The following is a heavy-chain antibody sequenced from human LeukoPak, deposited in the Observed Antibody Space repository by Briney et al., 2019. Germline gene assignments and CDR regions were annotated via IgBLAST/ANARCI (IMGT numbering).Heavy chain of an antibody. J-gene: IGHJ4*02. Sequence: GGSLRLSCAASGFTFSSYAMHWVRQAPGKGLECVAVISYDGSNKYYADSVKGRFTISRDNSKNTLYLQMNSLRAEDTAVYYCARGRGYSGYDYDYWGQGTLVTVSS. CDR3: ARGRGYSGYDYDY. D-gene: IGHD5-12*01. CDR2: ISYDGSNK. V-gene: IGHV3-30*04. CDR1: GFTFSSYA.